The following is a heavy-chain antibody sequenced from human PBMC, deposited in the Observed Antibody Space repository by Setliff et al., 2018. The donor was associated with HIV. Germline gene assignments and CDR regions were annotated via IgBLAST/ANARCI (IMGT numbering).Heavy chain of an antibody. CDR2: IYPGDSDT. J-gene: IGHJ5*02. D-gene: IGHD2-2*01. CDR1: GYSFTSYW. CDR3: ARRHRIGSTNGLFDT. V-gene: IGHV5-51*01. Sequence: GESLKISCKGSGYSFTSYWIGGVRQMPGKGLEWMGIIYPGDSDTRYSPSFQGQVTISADKSISTAYLQWSSLKASDTAMYYCARRHRIGSTNGLFDTWGQGTLVTVSS.